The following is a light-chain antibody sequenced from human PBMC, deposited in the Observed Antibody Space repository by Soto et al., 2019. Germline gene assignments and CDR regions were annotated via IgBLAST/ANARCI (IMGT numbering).Light chain of an antibody. V-gene: IGKV1-39*01. CDR2: LAS. CDR1: QSIDTS. J-gene: IGKJ1*01. CDR3: QQSHSTRWT. Sequence: DIQMTQSPSSLSSSVGDRVTIIFRASQSIDTSLNWYQQKPGKAPKLLISLASSLQSGVPSRFSGSGSGTDFTLTISSLQVEDFATYYCQQSHSTRWTFGQGTKVDIK.